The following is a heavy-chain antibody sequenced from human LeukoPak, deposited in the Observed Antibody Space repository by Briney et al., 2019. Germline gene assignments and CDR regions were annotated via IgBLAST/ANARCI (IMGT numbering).Heavy chain of an antibody. J-gene: IGHJ4*02. Sequence: PSETLSLTCIVSGGSISSSRSYGAWIRQPPGKGLEWIGSISYSGDTYYNPSLESRVIISVDTSKNKFSLRLSSVTAADTAVFYCARGVRGSGNYNLDYWGQGILVTVSS. D-gene: IGHD3-10*01. CDR3: ARGVRGSGNYNLDY. CDR2: ISYSGDT. CDR1: GGSISSSRSY. V-gene: IGHV4-39*07.